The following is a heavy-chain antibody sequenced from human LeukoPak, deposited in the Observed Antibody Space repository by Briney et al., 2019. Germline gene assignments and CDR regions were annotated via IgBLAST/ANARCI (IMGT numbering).Heavy chain of an antibody. CDR2: ISSNGGST. CDR3: ARDGERRLEPPTYYYYYYYMDV. D-gene: IGHD1-1*01. V-gene: IGHV3-64*01. Sequence: GGSLRLSCAASGFTFSSYAMHWVRQAPGKGLEYVSAISSNGGSTYYANSVKGPFTLSRDNSKTTLYLQMGSLRAEDMAVYYCARDGERRLEPPTYYYYYYYMDVWGKGTTVTVSS. CDR1: GFTFSSYA. J-gene: IGHJ6*03.